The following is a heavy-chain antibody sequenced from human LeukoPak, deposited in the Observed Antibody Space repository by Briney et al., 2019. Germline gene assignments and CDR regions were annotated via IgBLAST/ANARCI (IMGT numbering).Heavy chain of an antibody. Sequence: GGSLRLSCAASGFTFSDHYMDWVRQAPGKGLEWVGRTRNKANSYTTEYAASVKGRFTISRDDSKNSLYLQMNSLRAEDTAVYYCARRAGAYSHPYDYWGQGTLVTVSS. V-gene: IGHV3-72*01. J-gene: IGHJ4*02. D-gene: IGHD4/OR15-4a*01. CDR2: TRNKANSYTT. CDR1: GFTFSDHY. CDR3: ARRAGAYSHPYDY.